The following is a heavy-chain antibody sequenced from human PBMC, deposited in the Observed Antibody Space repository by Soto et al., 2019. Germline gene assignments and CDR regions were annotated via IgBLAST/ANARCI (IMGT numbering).Heavy chain of an antibody. J-gene: IGHJ4*02. CDR3: ARAAYGDPSTSFDY. D-gene: IGHD4-17*01. CDR2: IYYTGGT. V-gene: IGHV4-31*03. Sequence: LSLTCTVSGVAISSDGYYWSWIRQHPAKGLEWLGYIYYTGGTYYNPSLKSRIEISIDTSKNQFSLKLTSVTAADTAVYFCARAAYGDPSTSFDYWGQGTLVTVSS. CDR1: GVAISSDGYY.